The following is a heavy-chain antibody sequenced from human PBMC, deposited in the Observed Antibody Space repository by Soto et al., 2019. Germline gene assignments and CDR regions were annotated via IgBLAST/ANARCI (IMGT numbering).Heavy chain of an antibody. CDR1: GFTFSDYY. CDR2: IGSRSGSAI. V-gene: IGHV3-11*01. D-gene: IGHD6-13*01. Sequence: QVQLVESGGGLVKPGGSLRLSCAASGFTFSDYYMSWIRQAPGKGLEWVSYIGSRSGSAIYYADSVKGRFTISRDNAKNSLYLQMNSLRAEDTAVYYCARGVAARGDYWGQGTLVTVSS. J-gene: IGHJ4*02. CDR3: ARGVAARGDY.